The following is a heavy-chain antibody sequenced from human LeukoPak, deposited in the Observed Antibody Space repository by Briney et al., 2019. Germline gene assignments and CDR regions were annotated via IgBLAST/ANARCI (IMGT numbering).Heavy chain of an antibody. V-gene: IGHV1-2*02. CDR2: INPNNGGP. J-gene: IGHJ6*02. CDR1: GYTFSDYY. CDR3: TRDHCSFANCYEDSYHGMDV. Sequence: ASVKVSCKASGYTFSDYYMHWVRQAPGRGLEWMGWINPNNGGPTYAQNFQGRVTMTRDTSISTVYMELRRLRSDDSAIYYCTRDHCSFANCYEDSYHGMDVWGQGTTVTVSS. D-gene: IGHD2-2*01.